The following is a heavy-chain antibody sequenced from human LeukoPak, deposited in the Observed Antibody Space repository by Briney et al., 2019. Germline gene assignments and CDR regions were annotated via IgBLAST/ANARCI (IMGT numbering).Heavy chain of an antibody. CDR3: ARQSVSRWFDP. J-gene: IGHJ5*02. CDR1: GGSITSGFYY. Sequence: PSETLSLTCTVSGGSITSGFYYWSWIRQPAGKGLEWIGRIYTSGTANYNPSLKSRVTISVDTSKNQFSLKLTPVTAADTAVYYCARQSVSRWFDPWGQGTLVTVSS. CDR2: IYTSGTA. D-gene: IGHD5/OR15-5a*01. V-gene: IGHV4-61*02.